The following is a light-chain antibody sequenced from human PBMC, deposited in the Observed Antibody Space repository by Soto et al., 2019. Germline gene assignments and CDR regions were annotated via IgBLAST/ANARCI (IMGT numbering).Light chain of an antibody. J-gene: IGKJ5*01. CDR3: QQYGSSPIR. CDR2: GAS. V-gene: IGKV3-20*01. CDR1: QSVSSSY. Sequence: EIVMTESPATLSVSPGERATLSCRASQSVSSSYLAWYQQKPGQAPRLLIYGASSRATGIPDRFSGSGSGTDFTLTISRLEPEDFAVYSCQQYGSSPIRFGQGARLEIK.